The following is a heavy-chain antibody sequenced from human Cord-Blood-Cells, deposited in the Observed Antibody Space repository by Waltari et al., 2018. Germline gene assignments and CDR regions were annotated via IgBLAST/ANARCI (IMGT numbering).Heavy chain of an antibody. V-gene: IGHV3-30-3*01. D-gene: IGHD3-22*01. Sequence: QVQLVESGGGVVQPGRSLRLSCAASGFTLSSYAMNWVRQAPGKGLEWVAVISYDGSNKYYADSVKGRFTISRDNSKNTLYLQMNSLRAEDTAVYYCASTPYDSSGYYYYWGQGTLVTVSS. CDR3: ASTPYDSSGYYYY. CDR2: ISYDGSNK. CDR1: GFTLSSYA. J-gene: IGHJ4*02.